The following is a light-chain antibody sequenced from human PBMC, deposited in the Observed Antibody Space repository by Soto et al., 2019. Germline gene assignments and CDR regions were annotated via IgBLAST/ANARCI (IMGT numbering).Light chain of an antibody. CDR1: QSVSSY. CDR3: QQRSNWRYT. Sequence: EIVLTQSPATLSLSPGERATLPCRASQSVSSYLAWYQQKPGQAPRLLIYDASKRATGIPARFSGSGSGTNFTLTISSLEPEDFAVYYCQQRSNWRYTFGQGTKVDIK. V-gene: IGKV3-11*01. CDR2: DAS. J-gene: IGKJ2*01.